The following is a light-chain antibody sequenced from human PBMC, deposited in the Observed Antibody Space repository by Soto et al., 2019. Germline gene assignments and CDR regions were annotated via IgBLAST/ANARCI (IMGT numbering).Light chain of an antibody. V-gene: IGKV3-20*01. Sequence: ELVLLQSPGTLSLSPWERANISCRASQSVRSNLAWYQQKHGQSPRLLIYGASTRATGIPDRFSGSGSGKDFTLTISRLEPEDFAVYYWQQYGTAFGPGTKLDIK. CDR2: GAS. CDR3: QQYGTA. CDR1: QSVRSN. J-gene: IGKJ3*01.